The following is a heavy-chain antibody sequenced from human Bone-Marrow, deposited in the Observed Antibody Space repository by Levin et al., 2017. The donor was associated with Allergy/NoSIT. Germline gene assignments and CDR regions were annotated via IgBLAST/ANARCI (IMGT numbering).Heavy chain of an antibody. CDR2: LSWNSGTV. Sequence: GGSLRLSCEGSGFRFDDHAMHWVRQAPGKGPEWVSGLSWNSGTVCSAASVKGRFSVSRDNAKNTLYLQMNSLTPEDTALYRCVRSVHTTAWGGMDLWGQGTLVSVSS. CDR1: GFRFDDHA. D-gene: IGHD7-27*01. CDR3: VRSVHTTAWGGMDL. V-gene: IGHV3-9*01. J-gene: IGHJ5*02.